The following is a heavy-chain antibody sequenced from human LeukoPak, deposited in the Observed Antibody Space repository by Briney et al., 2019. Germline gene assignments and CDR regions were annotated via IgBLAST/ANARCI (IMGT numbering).Heavy chain of an antibody. V-gene: IGHV4-59*07. CDR3: AGASYDSSGVH. CDR2: IYYSGSP. Sequence: SDTLSLTCSVSGGSISSYYWSSIRQPPGKGLEWIGYIYYSGSPHYNPSLKSRFTLSVDTSKNQLSLKLCSLTPPDPGVYFCAGASYDSSGVHWGQGTLVTVSS. D-gene: IGHD3-22*01. CDR1: GGSISSYY. J-gene: IGHJ4*02.